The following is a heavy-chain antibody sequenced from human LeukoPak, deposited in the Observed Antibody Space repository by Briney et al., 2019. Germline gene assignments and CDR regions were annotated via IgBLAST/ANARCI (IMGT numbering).Heavy chain of an antibody. J-gene: IGHJ5*02. D-gene: IGHD3-10*01. CDR1: GGSISSSSYY. CDR2: IYYSGST. Sequence: PSETLSLTCTVSGGSISSSSYYWGWIRQPPGKGLEWIGYIYYSGSTNYNPSLKSRVTISVDTSKNQFSLKLSSVTAADTAAYYCARVRRVSFAGSGIPGFDPWGQGTLVTVSS. V-gene: IGHV4-61*05. CDR3: ARVRRVSFAGSGIPGFDP.